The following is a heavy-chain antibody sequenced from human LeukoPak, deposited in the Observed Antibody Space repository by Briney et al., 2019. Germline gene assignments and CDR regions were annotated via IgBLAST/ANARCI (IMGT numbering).Heavy chain of an antibody. CDR1: GGSISSSSYY. CDR3: ARGPGYSSTTDAFEI. D-gene: IGHD6-13*01. J-gene: IGHJ3*02. V-gene: IGHV4-39*07. Sequence: SETLSLTCTVSGGSISSSSYYWGWIRQPPGKGLEWIESIYYTGNTYCNPSLKSRVTISVDTSKNQFSLKLSSVTAADTAVYYCARGPGYSSTTDAFEIWGQGTMVTVSS. CDR2: IYYTGNT.